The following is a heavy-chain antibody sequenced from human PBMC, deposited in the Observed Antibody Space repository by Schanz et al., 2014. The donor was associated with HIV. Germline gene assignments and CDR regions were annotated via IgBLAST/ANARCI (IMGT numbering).Heavy chain of an antibody. J-gene: IGHJ4*02. Sequence: EVQLVESGGAFVQPGGSLRLSCVASGFTFSGYWMHWVRQAPGGGLVWVSRINSEGSSTTYEYADSVKGRFTISRDNVRNTLYLQMNGLRAEDTAVYYCARGVPAHSSGWYLDYWGQGTLVIVSS. CDR2: INSEGSST. CDR3: ARGVPAHSSGWYLDY. D-gene: IGHD6-19*01. CDR1: GFTFSGYW. V-gene: IGHV3-74*03.